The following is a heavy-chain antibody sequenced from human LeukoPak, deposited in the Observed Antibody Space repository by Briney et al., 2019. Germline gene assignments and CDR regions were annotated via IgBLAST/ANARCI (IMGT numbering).Heavy chain of an antibody. CDR2: INANSGGT. CDR3: ARGSNWGWIWFDP. Sequence: ASVKVSCKASGYTFTGYYLHWVGQAPGQGVEGMGWINANSGGTIFAEKVQGRVNMTGERARSTAYMELGRLRSDDTAVYYCARGSNWGWIWFDPWGQGTLVTVSS. J-gene: IGHJ5*02. V-gene: IGHV1-2*02. D-gene: IGHD7-27*01. CDR1: GYTFTGYY.